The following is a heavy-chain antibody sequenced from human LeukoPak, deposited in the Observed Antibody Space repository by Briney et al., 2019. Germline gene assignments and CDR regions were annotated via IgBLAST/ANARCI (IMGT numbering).Heavy chain of an antibody. V-gene: IGHV1-2*02. CDR3: ARGVATTGAKFFDY. J-gene: IGHJ4*02. Sequence: GASVKVSCKASGYTFSVYYIHWLRQAPGQGLEWLGWINPNNGGTLYSQKFQGGVTMGRDTSISAVYMELNRLTTDDTAVYFCARGVATTGAKFFDYWGQGTLVTVSS. D-gene: IGHD6-13*01. CDR2: INPNNGGT. CDR1: GYTFSVYY.